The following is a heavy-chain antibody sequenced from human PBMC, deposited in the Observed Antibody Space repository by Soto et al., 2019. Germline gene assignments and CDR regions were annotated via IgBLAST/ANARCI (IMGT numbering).Heavy chain of an antibody. CDR2: IIPIFGTA. V-gene: IGHV1-69*13. CDR1: GGTFSSYA. CDR3: APLGAAGTTNY. D-gene: IGHD1-7*01. Sequence: GASVKVSCKASGGTFSSYAISWVRQAPGQGLEWMGGIIPIFGTANYAQKFQGRVTITADESTSTAYMELSSLRSEDTAVYYCAPLGAAGTTNYWGQGTLVTVSS. J-gene: IGHJ4*02.